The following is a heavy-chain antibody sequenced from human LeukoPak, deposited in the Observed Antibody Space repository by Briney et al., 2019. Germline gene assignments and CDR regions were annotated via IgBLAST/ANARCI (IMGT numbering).Heavy chain of an antibody. CDR2: IYTSGST. V-gene: IGHV4-4*07. D-gene: IGHD3-22*01. Sequence: SETLSLTCTVSGGSISSYYWSWIRQPAGKGLEWIGRIYTSGSTNYNPSLKSRVTMSVDTSKNQFSLELSSVTAADTAVYYCARGPYYYDSIRRFDPWGQGTLVTVSS. CDR1: GGSISSYY. CDR3: ARGPYYYDSIRRFDP. J-gene: IGHJ5*02.